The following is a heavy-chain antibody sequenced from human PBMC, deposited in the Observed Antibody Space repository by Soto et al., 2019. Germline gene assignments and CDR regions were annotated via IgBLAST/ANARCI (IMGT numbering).Heavy chain of an antibody. D-gene: IGHD6-6*01. CDR1: GFTFSSYS. CDR2: ISSSSSYI. V-gene: IGHV3-21*01. CDR3: ARDPGIAARPVGMDV. Sequence: PGGSLRLSCAASGFTFSSYSMNWVRQAPGKGLEWVSSISSSSSYIYYADSVKGRFTISRDNAKNSLYLQMNSLRAEDTAVYYCARDPGIAARPVGMDVWGQGTTVTVSS. J-gene: IGHJ6*02.